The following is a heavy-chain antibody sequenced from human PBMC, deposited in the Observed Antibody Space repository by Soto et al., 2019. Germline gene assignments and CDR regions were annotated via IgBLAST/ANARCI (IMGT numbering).Heavy chain of an antibody. CDR1: GFTFSSYA. J-gene: IGHJ4*02. D-gene: IGHD3-9*01. V-gene: IGHV3-23*01. CDR3: ASLGGVLRYFDWLLFDY. Sequence: GGSLRLSCAASGFTFSSYAMSWVRQAPGNGLEWVSAISGGGGSTYYADSVEGRFTISRDNAKNTLYLQMNSLRDEDTAVYYCASLGGVLRYFDWLLFDYWGQGTLVTVSS. CDR2: ISGGGGST.